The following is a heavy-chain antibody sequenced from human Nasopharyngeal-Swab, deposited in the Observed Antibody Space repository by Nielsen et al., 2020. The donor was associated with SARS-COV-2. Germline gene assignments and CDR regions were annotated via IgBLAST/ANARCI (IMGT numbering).Heavy chain of an antibody. V-gene: IGHV5-10-1*01. CDR1: GYSFTSYW. J-gene: IGHJ4*02. CDR3: ARVKDTAMVKFLDY. CDR2: IDPSDSYT. Sequence: LRLSCKGSGYSFTSYWISWVRQMPGKGLEWMGRIDPSDSYTNYSPSFQGHVTISADKSISTAYLQWSSLKASDTAMYYCARVKDTAMVKFLDYWGQGTLVTVSS. D-gene: IGHD5-18*01.